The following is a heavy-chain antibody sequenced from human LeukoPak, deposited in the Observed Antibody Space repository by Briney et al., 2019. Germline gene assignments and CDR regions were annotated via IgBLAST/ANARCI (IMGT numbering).Heavy chain of an antibody. J-gene: IGHJ5*02. V-gene: IGHV4-34*01. CDR1: GGSFTYYY. Sequence: SETLSLTCAVSGGSFTYYYLSWIRQPPGKGLEWIGEINHSGSTNYNPSLKSRVTISVDTSKNQFSLKLSSVTAADTAVYYCARRIGYSGYDLRFDPWGQGTLVTVSS. CDR2: INHSGST. D-gene: IGHD5-12*01. CDR3: ARRIGYSGYDLRFDP.